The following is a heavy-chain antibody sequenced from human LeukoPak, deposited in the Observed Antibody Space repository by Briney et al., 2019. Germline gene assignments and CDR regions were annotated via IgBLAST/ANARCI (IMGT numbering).Heavy chain of an antibody. D-gene: IGHD3-3*01. Sequence: SVKVSCKASGGTFSSYAISWVRQAPGQGLEWMGGIIPIFGTANYAQKFQGGVTITADESTSTAYMELSSLRSEDTAVYYCARGPPDFWSGREYYFDYWGQGTLVTVSS. CDR2: IIPIFGTA. V-gene: IGHV1-69*13. CDR1: GGTFSSYA. J-gene: IGHJ4*02. CDR3: ARGPPDFWSGREYYFDY.